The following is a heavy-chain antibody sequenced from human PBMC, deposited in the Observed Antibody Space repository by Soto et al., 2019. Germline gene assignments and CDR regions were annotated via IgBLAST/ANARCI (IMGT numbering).Heavy chain of an antibody. CDR1: GFTFSTYV. CDR2: ISSSGSTT. V-gene: IGHV3-48*02. CDR3: ARSSPVAPNRFDP. J-gene: IGHJ5*02. D-gene: IGHD2-15*01. Sequence: GGSLRLSCAASGFTFSTYVMNWFRQAPGKGLEWVSYISSSGSTTYYADSVKGRFTISRDNAKNSLYLQMNSLRDEDTAVYYCARSSPVAPNRFDPWGQGALVTVSS.